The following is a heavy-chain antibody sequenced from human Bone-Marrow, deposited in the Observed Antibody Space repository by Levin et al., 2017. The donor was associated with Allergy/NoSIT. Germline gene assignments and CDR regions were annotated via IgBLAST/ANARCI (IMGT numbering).Heavy chain of an antibody. Sequence: GGSLRLSCAASGFIFSDYYMTWIRQAPGWGLEWVSYISTSASNIYYADSVKGRFTVSRDNANNSLFLHMRSLTAEDTAVYYCARGADWFDPWGQGTLVTVSS. V-gene: IGHV3-11*01. CDR1: GFIFSDYY. J-gene: IGHJ5*02. CDR3: ARGADWFDP. CDR2: ISTSASNI.